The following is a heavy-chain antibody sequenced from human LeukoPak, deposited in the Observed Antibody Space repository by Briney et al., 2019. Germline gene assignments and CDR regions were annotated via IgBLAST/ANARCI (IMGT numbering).Heavy chain of an antibody. Sequence: GGSLRLSCAASGFTFSDYYMSWIRQAPGKGLEWVSYISSSGGTIYYADSVKGRFTISRDNAKNSLYLQMNSLRAEDTAVYYCARDPPAAAGKGVFDIWGQGTMVTVSS. D-gene: IGHD6-13*01. J-gene: IGHJ3*02. CDR2: ISSSGGTI. V-gene: IGHV3-11*01. CDR1: GFTFSDYY. CDR3: ARDPPAAAGKGVFDI.